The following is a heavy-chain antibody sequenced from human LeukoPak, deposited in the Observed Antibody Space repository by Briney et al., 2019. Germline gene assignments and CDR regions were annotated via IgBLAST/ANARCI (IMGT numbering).Heavy chain of an antibody. J-gene: IGHJ6*03. CDR3: AGEPNYSNFGGHYYYYMDV. Sequence: ASVKVSCTPSVYTFTTYDINWVRQASGQGLEWMGWMNTTSGNTGYAQKFQGRVTMTRNTAISTTYMELSSLRSEDTAVYYWAGEPNYSNFGGHYYYYMDVWGKGTTVTVSS. CDR1: VYTFTTYD. D-gene: IGHD5-24*01. V-gene: IGHV1-8*01. CDR2: MNTTSGNT.